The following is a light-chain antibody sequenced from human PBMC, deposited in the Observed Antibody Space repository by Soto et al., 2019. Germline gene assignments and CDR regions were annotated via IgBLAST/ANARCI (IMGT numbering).Light chain of an antibody. CDR1: SSDIGNYNY. Sequence: QSALTQPASVSGSPGQSITISCTGTSSDIGNYNYVSWYQQHPGKAPKLMIYDVSNRPSGVSNRFSGSKSGNTASLTISVPQAEDEADYYCSSYTSSSTPHVVFGGGTKVTVL. J-gene: IGLJ2*01. CDR3: SSYTSSSTPHVV. V-gene: IGLV2-14*01. CDR2: DVS.